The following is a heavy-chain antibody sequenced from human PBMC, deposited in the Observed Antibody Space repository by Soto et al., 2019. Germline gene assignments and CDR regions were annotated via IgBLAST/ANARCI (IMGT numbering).Heavy chain of an antibody. CDR1: GFTFSSYG. D-gene: IGHD4-17*01. Sequence: QVQLVESGGGVVQPGRSLRLSCAASGFTFSSYGMHWVRQAPGKGLEWVAVISYDGSNKYYADSVKGRFTISRDNSKNTLYLQMNSLRAEDTAVYYCAKMGLMTTVTTFGDYWGQGTLVTVYS. V-gene: IGHV3-30*18. J-gene: IGHJ4*02. CDR2: ISYDGSNK. CDR3: AKMGLMTTVTTFGDY.